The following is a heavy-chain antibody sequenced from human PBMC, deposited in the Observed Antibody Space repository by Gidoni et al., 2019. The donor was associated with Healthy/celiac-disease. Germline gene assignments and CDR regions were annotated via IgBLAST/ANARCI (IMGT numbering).Heavy chain of an antibody. CDR3: AKDPNYYGSGSYAFDI. D-gene: IGHD3-10*01. J-gene: IGHJ3*02. V-gene: IGHV3-23*01. Sequence: EVQLLESGGGLVQPGGSLRLSCAASGFTFSSYAMSWVRQAPGKGLEWVSAISGSGGSTYYADSVKGRFTISRDNSKNTLYLQMNSLRAEDTAVYYCAKDPNYYGSGSYAFDIWGQGTMVTVSS. CDR2: ISGSGGST. CDR1: GFTFSSYA.